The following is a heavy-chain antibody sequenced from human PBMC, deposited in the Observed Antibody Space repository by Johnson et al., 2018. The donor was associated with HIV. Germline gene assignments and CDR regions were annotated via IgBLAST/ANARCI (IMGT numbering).Heavy chain of an antibody. D-gene: IGHD3-22*01. CDR1: GLAFSTYW. J-gene: IGHJ3*02. Sequence: VQLVESGGGLVQPGGSLRLSCAASGLAFSTYWMHWVRQAPGKGLVWVSRIRSKANSYATAYAASVKGRFTISRDDSKNTAYLQMNSLKTEDTAVYYCTRRGYYDSSGYAFDIWGQGTMVTVSS. V-gene: IGHV3-73*01. CDR3: TRRGYYDSSGYAFDI. CDR2: IRSKANSYAT.